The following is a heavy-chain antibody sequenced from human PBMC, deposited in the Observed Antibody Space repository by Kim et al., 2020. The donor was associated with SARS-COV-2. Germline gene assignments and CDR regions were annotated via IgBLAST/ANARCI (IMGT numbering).Heavy chain of an antibody. V-gene: IGHV4-4*02. D-gene: IGHD6-19*01. J-gene: IGHJ5*02. CDR2: IYHSGST. CDR1: GGSISSSNW. CDR3: ARVKQQLVQSGIAVAGTRWFDP. Sequence: SETLSLTCAVSGGSISSSNWWSWVRQPPGKGLEWIGEIYHSGSTNYNPSLKSRVTTSVDKSKNQFSLKLSSVTAADTAVYYCARVKQQLVQSGIAVAGTRWFDPWGQGTLVTVSS.